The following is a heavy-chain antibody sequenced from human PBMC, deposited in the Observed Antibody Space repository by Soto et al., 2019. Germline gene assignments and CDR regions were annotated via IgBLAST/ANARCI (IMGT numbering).Heavy chain of an antibody. CDR3: ACRSYSDDY. J-gene: IGHJ4*02. CDR2: IYYSGDT. CDR1: DDSVSRSRYY. D-gene: IGHD1-26*01. V-gene: IGHV4-39*07. Sequence: SETLSLTCTVSDDSVSRSRYYWGWIRQSTGKGLEWIGSIYYSGDTYYNPSLKSRVTISVDTSKNQFSLKLSSVTAADTAVYYCACRSYSDDYWGQGTLVTVSS.